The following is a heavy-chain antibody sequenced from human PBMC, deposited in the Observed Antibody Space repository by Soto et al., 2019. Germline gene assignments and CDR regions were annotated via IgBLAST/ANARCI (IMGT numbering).Heavy chain of an antibody. CDR3: ARPLSYFYCWGGYWDAYDI. D-gene: IGHD3-3*01. CDR2: IYPGDSDT. V-gene: IGHV5-51*01. CDR1: GYSFTSYW. J-gene: IGHJ3*02. Sequence: GESLKISCKCSGYSFTSYWIGWVRQMPGKGLEWMGIIYPGDSDTRYSPSFQGQVTISADKSISTAYLQWSSLKASDTAMYYCARPLSYFYCWGGYWDAYDIWAQGTMVTVSS.